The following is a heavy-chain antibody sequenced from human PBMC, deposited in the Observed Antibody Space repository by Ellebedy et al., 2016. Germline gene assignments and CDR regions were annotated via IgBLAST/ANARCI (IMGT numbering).Heavy chain of an antibody. J-gene: IGHJ4*02. V-gene: IGHV3-23*01. CDR2: ISGGGDDT. CDR3: RQGHYFDQ. Sequence: GESLKISXATSGFTFSDYFMTWIRRAPGKGLARVATISGGGDDTFFADSVKGRFTISRDNSKNTLYLQMNNLRVDDTALYYCRQGHYFDQWGQGALVTVSS. CDR1: GFTFSDYF.